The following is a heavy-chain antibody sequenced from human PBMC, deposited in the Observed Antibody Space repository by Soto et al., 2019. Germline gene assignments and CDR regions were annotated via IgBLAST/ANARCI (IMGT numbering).Heavy chain of an antibody. CDR1: GYSFTDYW. V-gene: IGHV5-51*01. D-gene: IGHD6-19*01. CDR3: ARQTTGWFCMDV. CDR2: IYPGDSDA. J-gene: IGHJ6*02. Sequence: PGESLKISCNGSGYSFTDYWIGWVRQMPGKGLEWMGIIYPGDSDARYSPSFQGQVSISTDTPVNTAYLQWGSLKASDTAMYYCARQTTGWFCMDVWGQGTTVTVSS.